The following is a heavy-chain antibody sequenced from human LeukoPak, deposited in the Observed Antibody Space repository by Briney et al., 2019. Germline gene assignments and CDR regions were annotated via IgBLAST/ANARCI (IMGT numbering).Heavy chain of an antibody. V-gene: IGHV1-2*02. CDR2: INPNSGGT. Sequence: ASVKVSCKASGYTFTGYYMHWVRQAPGQGLVWMGWINPNSGGTNYAQNLQGRITMTRDTSSSTAYMELSRLRSDDTAVYCCAREVGATNDAFDIWGQGTMVTVSS. D-gene: IGHD1-26*01. CDR3: AREVGATNDAFDI. CDR1: GYTFTGYY. J-gene: IGHJ3*02.